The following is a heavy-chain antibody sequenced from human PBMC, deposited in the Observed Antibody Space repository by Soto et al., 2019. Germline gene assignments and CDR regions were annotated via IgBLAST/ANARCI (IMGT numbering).Heavy chain of an antibody. CDR2: INHSGST. V-gene: IGHV4-34*01. CDR1: GGSFSGYY. Sequence: QVQLQQWGAGLLKPSETLSLTCAVYGGSFSGYYWSWIRQPPGKGLEWIGEINHSGSTNYNPSLKGRVTISVDTYKNQFSLNLSSVTAADTAVYYCARVSTRGGNDYWGQGTLVTVSS. J-gene: IGHJ4*02. CDR3: ARVSTRGGNDY. D-gene: IGHD3-10*01.